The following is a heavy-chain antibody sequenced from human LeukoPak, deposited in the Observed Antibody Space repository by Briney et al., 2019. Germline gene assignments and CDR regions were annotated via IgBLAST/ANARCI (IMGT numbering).Heavy chain of an antibody. CDR2: ISSSSSYI. D-gene: IGHD6-6*01. Sequence: PGGSQRLSCTTSGFTFSSFTMNWVRQAPGKGLEWVSSISSSSSYIYSADSVKGRFTISRDNARNSLYLRMNSLRAEDTAVYYCARDPGAYSSSPIDYWGQGTLVTVSS. CDR3: ARDPGAYSSSPIDY. V-gene: IGHV3-21*01. J-gene: IGHJ4*02. CDR1: GFTFSSFT.